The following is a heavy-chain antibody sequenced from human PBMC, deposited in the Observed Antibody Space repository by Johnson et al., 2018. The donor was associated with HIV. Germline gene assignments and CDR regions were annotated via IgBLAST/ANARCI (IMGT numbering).Heavy chain of an antibody. CDR3: ARAWGSRDILTALRGAFDI. CDR2: IWYDGSNK. J-gene: IGHJ3*02. V-gene: IGHV3-33*08. D-gene: IGHD3-9*01. Sequence: QVQLVESGGGLVQPGGSLRLSCAASGFTFSSYGMHWVRQAPGKGLEWVAVIWYDGSNKYYADSVKGRFTISRDNSKNSLYLQMNSLRAEDTAVYYCARAWGSRDILTALRGAFDIWGQGTMVTVSS. CDR1: GFTFSSYG.